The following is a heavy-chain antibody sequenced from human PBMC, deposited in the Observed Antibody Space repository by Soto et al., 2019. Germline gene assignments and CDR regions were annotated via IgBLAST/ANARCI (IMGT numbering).Heavy chain of an antibody. Sequence: PGESLKISCKGSGYTFTDYWINWVRQMPGKGLEWMGTIDPIDSYTHYSPSFQGHVTISVDKSVSSVYLHWSSLKASDTAFYYCSTRESFRSVPDSGRIIESWGQGTLVTVSS. CDR2: IDPIDSYT. CDR1: GYTFTDYW. D-gene: IGHD6-19*01. J-gene: IGHJ4*02. CDR3: STRESFRSVPDSGRIIES. V-gene: IGHV5-10-1*01.